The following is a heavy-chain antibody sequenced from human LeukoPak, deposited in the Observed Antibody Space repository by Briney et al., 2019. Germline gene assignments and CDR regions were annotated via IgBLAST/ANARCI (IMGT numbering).Heavy chain of an antibody. D-gene: IGHD3-10*01. CDR3: TTATYGSGSWYYFDY. CDR2: IKSKTDGGTT. J-gene: IGHJ4*02. CDR1: GFTFSNAW. Sequence: PGRSLRLSCAASGFTFSNAWMSWVRQAPGKGLEWVGRIKSKTDGGTTDYAAPVKGRFTISRDDSKNTLYLQMNSLKTEDTAVYYCTTATYGSGSWYYFDYWGQGTLVTVSS. V-gene: IGHV3-15*01.